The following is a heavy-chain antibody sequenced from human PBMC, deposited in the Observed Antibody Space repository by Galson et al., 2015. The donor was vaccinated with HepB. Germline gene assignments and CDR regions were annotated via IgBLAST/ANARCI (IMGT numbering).Heavy chain of an antibody. Sequence: SLRLSCAASGFTFSSYGMHWVRQAPGKGLEWVAVISYDGSNKYYADSVKGRFTISRDNSKNTLYLQMNSLRAEDTAVYYCAKQFLEWLCPDYWGQGTLVTVSS. D-gene: IGHD3-3*01. CDR1: GFTFSSYG. CDR3: AKQFLEWLCPDY. V-gene: IGHV3-30*18. J-gene: IGHJ4*02. CDR2: ISYDGSNK.